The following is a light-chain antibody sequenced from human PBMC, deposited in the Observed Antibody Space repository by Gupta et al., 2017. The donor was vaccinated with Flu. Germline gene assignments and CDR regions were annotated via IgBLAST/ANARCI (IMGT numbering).Light chain of an antibody. CDR1: SGNSSYA. Sequence: SGNSSYAIAWHQNQQEKGTHYMMKLNSDGTHSKGVGIPDRFSGSSSGAERYLTISSLQSEDEDDYYCQTWSTGIVVFGGGTKLTV. J-gene: IGLJ2*01. CDR3: QTWSTGIVV. CDR2: LNSDGTH. V-gene: IGLV4-69*01.